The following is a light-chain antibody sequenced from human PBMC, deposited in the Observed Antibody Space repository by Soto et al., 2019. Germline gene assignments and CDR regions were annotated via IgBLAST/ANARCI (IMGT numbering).Light chain of an antibody. V-gene: IGKV1-39*01. J-gene: IGKJ5*01. CDR1: QSINTY. CDR3: QQNSIAPIT. Sequence: IQLTQFPSSLSASVGDRVAITCRTSQSINTYLNWYQQKPGRAPNLLIYAASSLQSGIPSRFTGSGAGTDFTLTITGLQPEDFATYYCQQNSIAPITFGQGTRLEI. CDR2: AAS.